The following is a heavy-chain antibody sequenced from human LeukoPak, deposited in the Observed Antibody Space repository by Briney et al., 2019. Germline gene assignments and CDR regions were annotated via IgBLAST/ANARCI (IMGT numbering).Heavy chain of an antibody. CDR3: SKGGWFEY. D-gene: IGHD6-19*01. J-gene: IGHJ4*02. V-gene: IGHV3-23*01. CDR1: GFTISTND. CDR2: ISINDGST. Sequence: GGSLRLSCAASGFTISTNDMSWARQAPGKGLEWVSAISINDGSTYYADSVKGRFTISRDNSKNTLYLQLNSLRAEDTAVYYCSKGGWFEYWGQGTLVTVSS.